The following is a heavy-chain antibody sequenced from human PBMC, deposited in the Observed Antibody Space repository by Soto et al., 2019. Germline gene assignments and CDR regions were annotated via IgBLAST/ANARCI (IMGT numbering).Heavy chain of an antibody. CDR2: IWYDGSNK. Sequence: QVQLVESGGGVVQPGRSLRLSCAASGFTFSSYGMHWVRQAPGKGLEWVAVIWYDGSNKYYADSVKGRFTISRDNSKNTLYLQMNSLRAEDTAVYYCARERGRPLIEYQLLLTHKQNGMDVWGQGTTVTVSS. CDR3: ARERGRPLIEYQLLLTHKQNGMDV. CDR1: GFTFSSYG. V-gene: IGHV3-33*01. J-gene: IGHJ6*02. D-gene: IGHD2-2*01.